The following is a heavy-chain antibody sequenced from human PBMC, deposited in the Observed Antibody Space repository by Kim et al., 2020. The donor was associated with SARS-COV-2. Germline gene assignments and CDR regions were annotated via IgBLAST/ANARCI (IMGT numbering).Heavy chain of an antibody. J-gene: IGHJ5*02. CDR3: ARRIAVAAYNWFDP. V-gene: IGHV1-46*01. Sequence: AQKFQGRVTMTRDTSTSTVYMELSSLRSEDTAVYYCARRIAVAAYNWFDPWGQGTLVTVSS. D-gene: IGHD6-19*01.